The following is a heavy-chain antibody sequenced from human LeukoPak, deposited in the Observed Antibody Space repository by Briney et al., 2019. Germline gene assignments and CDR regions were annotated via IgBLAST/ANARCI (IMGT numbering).Heavy chain of an antibody. Sequence: PGGSLRLSCAASGFTFSTYAMSWVRQAPGKGLEWVSAISGSGGSTCYADSVKGRFTISRDNSKTTLYLQMNSLRAEDAALYYCAKGDTAMVYDAFDIWGQGTMVTVSS. J-gene: IGHJ3*02. CDR3: AKGDTAMVYDAFDI. D-gene: IGHD5-18*01. CDR1: GFTFSTYA. CDR2: ISGSGGST. V-gene: IGHV3-23*01.